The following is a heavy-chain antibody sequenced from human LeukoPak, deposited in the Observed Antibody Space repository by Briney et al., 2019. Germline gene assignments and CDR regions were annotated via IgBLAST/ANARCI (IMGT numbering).Heavy chain of an antibody. V-gene: IGHV3-23*01. Sequence: GGSLRLSCAASGFTFSSYAMSWVRQAPGKGLEWVSAISGSGGSTYYADSVKGRFTISRDNAKNTLHLQMNSLRAEDTAMYYCENQTRYDSPAGGTGFVSWGQGPLATV. CDR2: ISGSGGST. D-gene: IGHD3-22*01. J-gene: IGHJ5*02. CDR3: ENQTRYDSPAGGTGFVS. CDR1: GFTFSSYA.